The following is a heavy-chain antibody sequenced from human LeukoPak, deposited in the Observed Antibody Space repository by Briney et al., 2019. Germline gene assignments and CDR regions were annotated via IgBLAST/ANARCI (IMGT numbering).Heavy chain of an antibody. J-gene: IGHJ4*02. Sequence: SETLSLTCTVSGVSIGSSHYYWGWIRQPAGKGLEWIGRVYFSGSTNYNPSLQSRVTISVDTSKNQLSLKLSSVTAADTAIYYCASLNYHGSGSPFDYWGQGMLVTVSS. V-gene: IGHV4-61*10. CDR3: ASLNYHGSGSPFDY. CDR1: GVSIGSSHYY. CDR2: VYFSGST. D-gene: IGHD3-10*01.